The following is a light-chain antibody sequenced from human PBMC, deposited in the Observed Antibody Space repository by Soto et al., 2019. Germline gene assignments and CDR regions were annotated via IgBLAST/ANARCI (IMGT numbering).Light chain of an antibody. V-gene: IGKV3-20*01. CDR1: QSVSSSF. J-gene: IGKJ1*01. CDR2: GAS. CDR3: QQYDNSPWT. Sequence: EIVLTQSPDTLSLSPGERATLSCRASQSVSSSFLAWYQQKPCQAPRLLIYGASSRATGIPDRFSGSGSGTDFTLTIRRLEPEDFAVYYCQQYDNSPWTFGQGTKVEIK.